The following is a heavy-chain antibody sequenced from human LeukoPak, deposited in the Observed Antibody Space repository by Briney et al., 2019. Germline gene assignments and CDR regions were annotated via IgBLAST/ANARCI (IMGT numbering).Heavy chain of an antibody. J-gene: IGHJ4*02. Sequence: GGSLRLSCEVSGFTFSSYHMNWVRQAPGKGLEWVSSIGSSSSYIYYADSMTGRFTISRDNAKNSLYLQMNSLRAEDTAMYYCARRATTERGHSYGLDYWGQGTLVTVSS. D-gene: IGHD5-18*01. V-gene: IGHV3-21*04. CDR3: ARRATTERGHSYGLDY. CDR1: GFTFSSYH. CDR2: IGSSSSYI.